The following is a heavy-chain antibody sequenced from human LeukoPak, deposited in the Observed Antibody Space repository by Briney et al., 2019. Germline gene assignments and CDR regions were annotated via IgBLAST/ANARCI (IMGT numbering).Heavy chain of an antibody. CDR2: MCGTAGCT. D-gene: IGHD3-22*01. V-gene: IGHV3-23*01. Sequence: PGGSLRLSCQASGSTFYMYAMSWVRQAPAKGLEWVASMCGTAGCTFYPDSVKGRFTISRDNSKNVLYLRMNSLTAEDTAIYYCAKDRPNFHENSGHYYRRDGDSWGQGTLVTVSS. CDR3: AKDRPNFHENSGHYYRRDGDS. CDR1: GSTFYMYA. J-gene: IGHJ5*01.